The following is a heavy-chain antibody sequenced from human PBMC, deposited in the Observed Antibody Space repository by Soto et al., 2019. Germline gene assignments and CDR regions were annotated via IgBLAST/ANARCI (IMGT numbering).Heavy chain of an antibody. CDR2: TYYRSKWYN. CDR1: GDSVSSNSAA. V-gene: IGHV6-1*01. D-gene: IGHD6-19*01. J-gene: IGHJ5*02. Sequence: PSQTLSLTCAISGDSVSSNSAALNWIRQSPSRGLEWLGRTYYRSKWYNDYAVSVKSRITINPDTSKNQFSLQLNSVTPEDTAVYYCARDREYSSGWGANRWFDPWGQGTLVTVSS. CDR3: ARDREYSSGWGANRWFDP.